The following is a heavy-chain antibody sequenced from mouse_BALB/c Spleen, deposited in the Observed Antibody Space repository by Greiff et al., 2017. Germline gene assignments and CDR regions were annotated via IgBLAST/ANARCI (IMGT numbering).Heavy chain of an antibody. V-gene: IGHV1-14*01. CDR1: GYTFTSYV. CDR2: INPYNDGT. Sequence: VQLKQSGPELVKPGASVKISCKASGYTFTSYVMHWVKQKPGQGLEWIGYINPYNDGTKYNEKFKGKATLTSDKSSSTAYMELSSLTSEDSAVYYCAGAYGSSSYYYAMDYWGQGTSVTVSS. D-gene: IGHD1-1*01. J-gene: IGHJ4*01. CDR3: AGAYGSSSYYYAMDY.